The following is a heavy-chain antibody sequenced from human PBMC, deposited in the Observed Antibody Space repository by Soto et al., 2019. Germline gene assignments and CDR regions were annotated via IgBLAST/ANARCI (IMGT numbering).Heavy chain of an antibody. CDR2: IYYSGST. J-gene: IGHJ4*02. V-gene: IGHV4-30-4*01. Sequence: QVQLQESGPGLVKPSQTLSLTCTVSGGSISSGDYYWSWIRQPPGKGLEWIGYIYYSGSTYYNPSLKXRITXSXHTSKNQFSLKLSSVTAADTAVYYCARARGARYFDYWGQGTLVTVSS. D-gene: IGHD2-15*01. CDR3: ARARGARYFDY. CDR1: GGSISSGDYY.